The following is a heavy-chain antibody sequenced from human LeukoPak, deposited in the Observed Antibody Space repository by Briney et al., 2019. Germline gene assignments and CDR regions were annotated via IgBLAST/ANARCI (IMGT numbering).Heavy chain of an antibody. CDR3: AKDETKTGTAMDV. CDR1: ELTFSNHG. D-gene: IGHD1-7*01. V-gene: IGHV3-33*06. J-gene: IGHJ6*04. Sequence: GGSLRLSCTASELTFSNHGMHWGRNAPRQGLGRVATIWYDGSDKYYADSVKGRFTISRDNSKNMLYLQMDSLRVEDTAVYYCAKDETKTGTAMDVWGKGTTVTVSS. CDR2: IWYDGSDK.